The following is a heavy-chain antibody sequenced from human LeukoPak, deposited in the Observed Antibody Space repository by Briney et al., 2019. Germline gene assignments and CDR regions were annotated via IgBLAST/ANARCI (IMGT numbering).Heavy chain of an antibody. CDR1: GFTFSSYA. V-gene: IGHV3-23*01. J-gene: IGHJ1*01. Sequence: GGSLRLSCAASGFTFSSYAMSWVRQAPGKGLEWVSAISGSGGSIYYADSVKGRFTISRDNSKNTLYLQMNSLRAEDTAVYYCARGSYDILTGYYPKYFQHWGQGTLVTVSS. D-gene: IGHD3-9*01. CDR3: ARGSYDILTGYYPKYFQH. CDR2: ISGSGGSI.